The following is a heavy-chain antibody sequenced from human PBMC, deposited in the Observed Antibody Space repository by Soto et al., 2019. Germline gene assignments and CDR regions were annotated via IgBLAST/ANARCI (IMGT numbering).Heavy chain of an antibody. V-gene: IGHV1-69*01. CDR1: GGTFSSYA. CDR2: IIPIFGTA. CDR3: ARGTYYYDSSGYYVSGLIAY. D-gene: IGHD3-22*01. Sequence: QVQLVQSGAEVKKPGSSVNVSCKASGGTFSSYAISWVRQAPGQGLEWMGGIIPIFGTANYAQKFQGRVTITADESTSTAYMELSSLRSEDTAVYYCARGTYYYDSSGYYVSGLIAYWGQGTLVTVSS. J-gene: IGHJ4*02.